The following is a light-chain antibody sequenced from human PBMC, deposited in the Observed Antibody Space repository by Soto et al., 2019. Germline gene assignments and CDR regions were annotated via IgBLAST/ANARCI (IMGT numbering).Light chain of an antibody. Sequence: QSALTQPASVSGSLGQSITISCSGSSRDIGVYKYVSWYQQYPGNAPKLIIFEVSNRPSGVSDRFSGSKSGSTSSLTISGLQAEDEADYYCSSYTLPTWVFGGGTQLTVL. V-gene: IGLV2-14*01. CDR2: EVS. CDR3: SSYTLPTWV. CDR1: SRDIGVYKY. J-gene: IGLJ3*02.